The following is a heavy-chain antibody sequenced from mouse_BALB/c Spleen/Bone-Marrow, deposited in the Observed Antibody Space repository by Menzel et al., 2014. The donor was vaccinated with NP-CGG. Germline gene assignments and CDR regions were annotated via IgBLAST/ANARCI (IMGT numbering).Heavy chain of an antibody. V-gene: IGHV1-87*01. Sequence: LVESGAELARPGASVKLSCKASGYTFTSYWLQWVKQRPGQGLEWIGAIYPGDGDTRYTQKFKGKATLTADKSSSTAYMQLSSLASEDSAVYYCARSEGNYAMDYWGQGTSVTVSS. CDR2: IYPGDGDT. J-gene: IGHJ4*01. CDR3: ARSEGNYAMDY. CDR1: GYTFTSYW.